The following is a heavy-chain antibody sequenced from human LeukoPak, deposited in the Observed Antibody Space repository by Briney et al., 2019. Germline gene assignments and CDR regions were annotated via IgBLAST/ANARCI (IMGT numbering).Heavy chain of an antibody. CDR3: AKDPRPYCGGDCYPYYFDY. CDR2: ISYDGSNK. D-gene: IGHD2-21*02. V-gene: IGHV3-30-3*01. CDR1: GFTFSSYA. Sequence: GRSLRLSCAASGFTFSSYAMHWVRQAPGKGLEWVAVISYDGSNKYYADSVKGRFTISRGNAKNSLYLQMNSLRAEDTALYYCAKDPRPYCGGDCYPYYFDYWGQGTLVTVSS. J-gene: IGHJ4*02.